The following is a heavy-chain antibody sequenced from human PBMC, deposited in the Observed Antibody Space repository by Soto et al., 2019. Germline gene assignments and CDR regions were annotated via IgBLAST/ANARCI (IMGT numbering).Heavy chain of an antibody. J-gene: IGHJ4*02. D-gene: IGHD4-4*01. Sequence: QITLKESGPTLVKPTQTLTLTCTFSGFSLSTTGVGVGWIRQPPGKALEWLALIYWDDDKRYSPSLKSSLTITKDPSKNQVVLTMANMDPVDTATYYCAHSSTPVTPDFWGQGALVTVSS. CDR3: AHSSTPVTPDF. CDR1: GFSLSTTGVG. CDR2: IYWDDDK. V-gene: IGHV2-5*02.